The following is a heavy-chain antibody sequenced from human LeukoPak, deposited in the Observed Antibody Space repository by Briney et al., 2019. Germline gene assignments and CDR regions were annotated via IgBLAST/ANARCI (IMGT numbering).Heavy chain of an antibody. J-gene: IGHJ3*02. CDR2: ISAYNGNT. Sequence: ASVKVSCKASGGTFSSYAISWVRQAPGQGLEWMGWISAYNGNTNYAQKLQGRVTMTTDTSTSTAYMELRSLRSDDTAVYYCARDDAGPFDIWGQGTMVTVSS. CDR1: GGTFSSYA. V-gene: IGHV1-18*01. CDR3: ARDDAGPFDI.